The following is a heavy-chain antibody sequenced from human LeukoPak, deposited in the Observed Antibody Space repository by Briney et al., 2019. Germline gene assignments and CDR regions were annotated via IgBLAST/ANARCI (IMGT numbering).Heavy chain of an antibody. CDR1: GGSISSGGYY. J-gene: IGHJ4*02. CDR2: IYYSGST. CDR3: AREAAFGDSSGLYYFDY. V-gene: IGHV4-31*03. D-gene: IGHD3-22*01. Sequence: SETQSLTCTVSGGSISSGGYYWSWIRQHPGKGLEWIGYIYYSGSTYYNPSLKSRVTISVDTSKNQFSLKLSSVTAADTAVYYCAREAAFGDSSGLYYFDYWGQGTLVTVSS.